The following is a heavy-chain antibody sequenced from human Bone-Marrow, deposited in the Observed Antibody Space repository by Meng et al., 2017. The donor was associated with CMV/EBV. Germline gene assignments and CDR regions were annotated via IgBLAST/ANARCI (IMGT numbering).Heavy chain of an antibody. V-gene: IGHV4-30-4*08. CDR2: IYYSGST. Sequence: GDYYWSWIRQPPGKGLEWIGYIYYSGSTYYNPSLKSRVTISVDTSKNQFSLKLSSVTAADTAVYYCAREKWLRYYYDSSGYYYFDYWGQGTLVTVSS. CDR1: GDYY. CDR3: AREKWLRYYYDSSGYYYFDY. J-gene: IGHJ4*02. D-gene: IGHD3-22*01.